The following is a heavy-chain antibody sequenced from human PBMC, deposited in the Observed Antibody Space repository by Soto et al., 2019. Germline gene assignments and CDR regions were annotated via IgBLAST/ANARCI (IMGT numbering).Heavy chain of an antibody. V-gene: IGHV3-30-3*01. Sequence: GGSLRLSCAASGFTFSSYAMHWVRQAPGKGLEWVAVISYDGSNKYYADSVKGRFTISRDNSKNTLYLQMNSLRAEDTAVYYCARDLGDTLLWFGELFYYYGMDVWGQGTTGTVSS. CDR2: ISYDGSNK. CDR1: GFTFSSYA. J-gene: IGHJ6*02. D-gene: IGHD3-10*01. CDR3: ARDLGDTLLWFGELFYYYGMDV.